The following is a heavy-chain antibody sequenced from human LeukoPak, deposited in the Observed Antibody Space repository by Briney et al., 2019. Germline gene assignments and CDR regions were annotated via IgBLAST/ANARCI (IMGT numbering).Heavy chain of an antibody. Sequence: SETLSLTCTVSGASISSYYWSWIRQPAGQGLEWIGRIHASGSSNYNPSLNSRVRLSVDTSKNQFSLELTSVTAENTAVYYCARYERLSWFDPWGQGALVTVSS. CDR1: GASISSYY. D-gene: IGHD3-16*01. CDR2: IHASGSS. V-gene: IGHV4-4*07. CDR3: ARYERLSWFDP. J-gene: IGHJ5*02.